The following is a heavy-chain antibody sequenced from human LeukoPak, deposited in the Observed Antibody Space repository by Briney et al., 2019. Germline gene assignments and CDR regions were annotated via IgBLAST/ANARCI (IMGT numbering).Heavy chain of an antibody. D-gene: IGHD6-19*01. CDR2: IHYSGNT. CDR3: ARFKRADGWSYFDY. Sequence: KPSETLSLTYTVSGGSFSSYYWSWIRQSPGEGLEWIGNIHYSGNTNHNPSLRSRDTISIDTSKNQFSLRLISVTAADTAVYYCARFKRADGWSYFDYWGQGTLVTVSS. J-gene: IGHJ4*02. V-gene: IGHV4-59*01. CDR1: GGSFSSYY.